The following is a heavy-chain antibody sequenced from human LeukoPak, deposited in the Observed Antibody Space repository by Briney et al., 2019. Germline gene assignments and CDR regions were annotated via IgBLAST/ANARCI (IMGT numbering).Heavy chain of an antibody. CDR2: ISDNGGST. J-gene: IGHJ4*02. V-gene: IGHV3-23*01. D-gene: IGHD3-22*01. CDR1: GFTFNINA. CDR3: AKVGIVVGGDYYDY. Sequence: RGSLRLSCATSGFTFNINAMSWVRQAPGKGLEWVSVISDNGGSTYYADSVKGRFTISRDNSKNTLYLQMNSLRAEDTAVYYCAKVGIVVGGDYYDYWGQGTLVTVSS.